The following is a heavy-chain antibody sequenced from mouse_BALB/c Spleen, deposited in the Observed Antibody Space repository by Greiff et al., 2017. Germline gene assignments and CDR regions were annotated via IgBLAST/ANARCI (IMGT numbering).Heavy chain of an antibody. J-gene: IGHJ4*01. D-gene: IGHD2-3*01. Sequence: DVHLVESGGGLVKPGGSLKLSCAASGFTFSSYAMSWVRQSPEKRLEWVAEISSGGSYTYYPDTVTGRFTISRDNAKNTLYLEMSSLRSEDTAMYYCARKNDGYGAMDYWGQGTSVTVSS. CDR3: ARKNDGYGAMDY. CDR2: ISSGGSYT. V-gene: IGHV5-9-4*01. CDR1: GFTFSSYA.